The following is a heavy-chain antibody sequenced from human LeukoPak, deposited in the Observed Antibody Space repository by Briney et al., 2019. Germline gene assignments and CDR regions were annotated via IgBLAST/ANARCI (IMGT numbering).Heavy chain of an antibody. V-gene: IGHV3-9*03. J-gene: IGHJ3*02. CDR2: ISWNSGSI. Sequence: GGSLRLSCATSGFTFGDYAMHWARQAPGKGLEWVSGISWNSGSIVYADSVKGRVTISRDNAKKFLYLQVNSLRTEDMALYYCAKGRDSSSWDAFDIWGQGTMVTVSS. D-gene: IGHD6-13*01. CDR1: GFTFGDYA. CDR3: AKGRDSSSWDAFDI.